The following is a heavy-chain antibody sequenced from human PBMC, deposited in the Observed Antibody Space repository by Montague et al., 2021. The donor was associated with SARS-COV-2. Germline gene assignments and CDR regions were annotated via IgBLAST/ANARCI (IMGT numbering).Heavy chain of an antibody. D-gene: IGHD3-10*01. J-gene: IGHJ6*02. CDR3: ARFAYRFVFPSSYYGMDV. CDR2: ITHSGST. CDR1: GGSFSGYY. Sequence: SETLSLTCAVYGGSFSGYYWSWIRQPPGKGLECIGEITHSGSTNYNPSLKSRVTISIDTSKNQFSLKLSSVTAADTAVYYCARFAYRFVFPSSYYGMDVWGQGTTVTVSS. V-gene: IGHV4-34*01.